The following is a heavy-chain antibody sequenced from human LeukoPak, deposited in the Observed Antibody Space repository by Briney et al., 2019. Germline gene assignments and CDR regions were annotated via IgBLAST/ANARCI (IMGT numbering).Heavy chain of an antibody. V-gene: IGHV3-7*01. Sequence: PGGSLRLSCTASVFTFSDYWMTWVRQAPGKGLEWVANIKQDGSAKYYVDSVKGRFTISRDNAKNSLYLQMDSLRVEDTATYYCARWRGSTSERSDYWGQGTLVTVSS. CDR3: ARWRGSTSERSDY. J-gene: IGHJ4*02. CDR2: IKQDGSAK. CDR1: VFTFSDYW. D-gene: IGHD2-2*01.